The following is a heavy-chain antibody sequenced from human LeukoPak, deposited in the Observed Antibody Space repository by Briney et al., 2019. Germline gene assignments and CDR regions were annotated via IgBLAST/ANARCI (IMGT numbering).Heavy chain of an antibody. V-gene: IGHV4-59*01. CDR1: GGSISSYY. J-gene: IGHJ4*02. Sequence: SETLSLTCTVSGGSISSYYWSWIRQPPGKGLEWVGYIYYSGNTNYNPSLKSRVTISVDTSKNQFSLNLSSVTAADTAMYYCARGRIVGNTGYHFDYWGQGTLVTVSS. D-gene: IGHD1-26*01. CDR3: ARGRIVGNTGYHFDY. CDR2: IYYSGNT.